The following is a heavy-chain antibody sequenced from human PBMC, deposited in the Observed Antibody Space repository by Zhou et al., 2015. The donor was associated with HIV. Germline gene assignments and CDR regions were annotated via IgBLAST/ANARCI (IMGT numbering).Heavy chain of an antibody. Sequence: QLQLVQSGAEVKKPGASVKVSCKASGGTFITYAISWMRQAPGQGLEWMGWMNPNSANTGYAQKFQGRVTMTRNTSITTAYMELSSLRSEDTAVYYCARRVHWHFDLWGRGTLVTVSS. J-gene: IGHJ2*01. V-gene: IGHV1-8*02. D-gene: IGHD2-2*01. CDR1: GGTFITYA. CDR2: MNPNSANT. CDR3: ARRVHWHFDL.